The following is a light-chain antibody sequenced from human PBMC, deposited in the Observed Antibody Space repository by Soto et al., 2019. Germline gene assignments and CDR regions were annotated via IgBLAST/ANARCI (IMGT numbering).Light chain of an antibody. J-gene: IGKJ1*01. Sequence: EIVLTQSPGTLSLSPGEGATLSCRASQSDSTNFFAWYQQKPGQAPRLLIYGASTRATGIPDRFSGSGSGTDFTLTISRLEREDFAVYYCPQYGRTSWTFGQGTKVEIK. V-gene: IGKV3-20*01. CDR1: QSDSTNF. CDR3: PQYGRTSWT. CDR2: GAS.